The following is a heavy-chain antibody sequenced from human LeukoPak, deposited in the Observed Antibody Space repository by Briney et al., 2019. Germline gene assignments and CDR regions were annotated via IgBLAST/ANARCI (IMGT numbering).Heavy chain of an antibody. J-gene: IGHJ3*02. Sequence: SETLSLTCTVSGYSISSGYYWGWIRQPPGKGLEWIGSIYYSGSTYYNPSLKSRVTISVDTSKNQFSLKLSSVTAADTAVYYCARIDGGDAFDIWGQGTMVTVSS. V-gene: IGHV4-38-2*02. CDR3: ARIDGGDAFDI. CDR1: GYSISSGYY. CDR2: IYYSGST. D-gene: IGHD4-23*01.